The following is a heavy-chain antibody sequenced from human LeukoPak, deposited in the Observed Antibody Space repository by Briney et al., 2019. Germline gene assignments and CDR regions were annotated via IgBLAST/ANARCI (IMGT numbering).Heavy chain of an antibody. J-gene: IGHJ3*02. CDR1: GFTVSSNY. CDR2: IYSGGST. Sequence: PGGSLRLSCAASGFTVSSNYMSWVRQAPGKGLGWVSVIYSGGSTYYADSVKGRFTISRDNSKNTLYLQMNSLRAEDTAVYYCARDCCGGDDAFDIWGQGTMATVSS. D-gene: IGHD2-21*01. CDR3: ARDCCGGDDAFDI. V-gene: IGHV3-53*01.